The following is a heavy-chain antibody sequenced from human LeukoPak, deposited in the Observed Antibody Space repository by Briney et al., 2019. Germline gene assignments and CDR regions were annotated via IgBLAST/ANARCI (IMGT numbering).Heavy chain of an antibody. Sequence: GGSLRLSCAASGFTFSNYWMTWVRQAPGKGLEWVAGISEDGSQKYHGDSVKGRFTISRDNAENSLYLRMNILRVEDTAVYYCARDIPGGATHLDYWGQGTQVTVSS. CDR1: GFTFSNYW. D-gene: IGHD1-26*01. V-gene: IGHV3-7*01. CDR2: ISEDGSQK. J-gene: IGHJ4*02. CDR3: ARDIPGGATHLDY.